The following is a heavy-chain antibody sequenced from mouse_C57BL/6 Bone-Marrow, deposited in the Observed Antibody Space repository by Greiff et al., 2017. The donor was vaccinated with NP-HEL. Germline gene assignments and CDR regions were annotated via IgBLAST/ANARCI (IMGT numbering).Heavy chain of an antibody. CDR3: ARSAQAWFAY. CDR1: GYTFTSYG. Sequence: VQRVESGAELARPGASVKLSCKASGYTFTSYGISWVKQRTGQGLEWIGEIYPRSGNTYYNEKFKGKATLTADKSSSTAYMELRSLTSEDSAVYFCARSAQAWFAYWGQGTLVTVSA. V-gene: IGHV1-81*01. J-gene: IGHJ3*01. CDR2: IYPRSGNT.